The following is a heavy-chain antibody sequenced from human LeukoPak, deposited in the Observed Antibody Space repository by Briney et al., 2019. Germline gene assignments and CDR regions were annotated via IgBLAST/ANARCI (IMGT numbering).Heavy chain of an antibody. CDR1: GFTFSSYA. Sequence: GRSLRLSCAASGFTFSSYAMHWVRQAPGKGLEWVAVISYDGSNKYYADSVKGRFTISRDNSKNTLYLQMNSLRADDTAVYYCAKSRPYCSSTSCYGGDDYWGQGTLVTVSS. D-gene: IGHD2-2*01. J-gene: IGHJ4*02. CDR3: AKSRPYCSSTSCYGGDDY. V-gene: IGHV3-30-3*02. CDR2: ISYDGSNK.